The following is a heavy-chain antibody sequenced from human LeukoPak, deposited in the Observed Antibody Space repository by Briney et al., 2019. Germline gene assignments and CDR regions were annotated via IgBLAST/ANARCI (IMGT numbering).Heavy chain of an antibody. CDR1: GGSISSGGYS. V-gene: IGHV4-30-2*01. CDR3: ARHNPTYGDFDY. CDR2: IYHSGST. J-gene: IGHJ4*02. D-gene: IGHD3-10*01. Sequence: SETLSLTCAVSGGSISSGGYSWGWIRQPPGKGLEWIGYIYHSGSTYYNPSLKSRVTISVDRSKNQFSLKLSSVAAADTAVYYCARHNPTYGDFDYWGQGTLVTVSS.